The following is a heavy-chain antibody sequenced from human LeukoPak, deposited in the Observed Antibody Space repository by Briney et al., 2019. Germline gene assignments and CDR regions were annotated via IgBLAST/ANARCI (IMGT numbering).Heavy chain of an antibody. CDR1: GITLSNYG. D-gene: IGHD3-22*01. J-gene: IGHJ4*02. V-gene: IGHV3-23*01. CDR2: ISDRGSRT. CDR3: AKRGVVIRVILVGFHKEAYYFDS. Sequence: GGSLRLSCAVSGITLSNYGMSWVRQAPGKRLEWVAGISDRGSRTNYADSVKGRFTISTDHPKNTLYLQMNSLRAEDTAVYFCAKRGVVIRVILVGFHKEAYYFDSWGQGALVTVSS.